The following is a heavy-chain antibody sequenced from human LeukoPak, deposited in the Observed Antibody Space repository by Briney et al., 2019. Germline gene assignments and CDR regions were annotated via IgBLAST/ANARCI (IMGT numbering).Heavy chain of an antibody. Sequence: GGYLRLSCAASGFIFREFSMSWVRQAPGKGLEWVSNIRSNGGDTYYTDSVKGRFTISRDNSKNTLYLEMNSLRAGDTAVYYCAKGGYTTWFDPWGQGTLVTVSS. D-gene: IGHD2-15*01. V-gene: IGHV3-23*01. CDR3: AKGGYTTWFDP. CDR2: IRSNGGDT. CDR1: GFIFREFS. J-gene: IGHJ5*02.